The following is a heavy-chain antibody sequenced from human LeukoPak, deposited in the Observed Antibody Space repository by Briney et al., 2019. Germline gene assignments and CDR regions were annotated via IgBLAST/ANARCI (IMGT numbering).Heavy chain of an antibody. Sequence: PAGGSLRLSCAASGFTFSSYEMNWVRQAPGKGLDWVSYISTSGSTIYYADSVKGRLTISRDNAKNSLYLQMNSLRAEDTAVYYCATSRGSWPDYFDYWGQGTLVTVSS. CDR3: ATSRGSWPDYFDY. J-gene: IGHJ4*02. CDR1: GFTFSSYE. CDR2: ISTSGSTI. V-gene: IGHV3-48*03. D-gene: IGHD6-13*01.